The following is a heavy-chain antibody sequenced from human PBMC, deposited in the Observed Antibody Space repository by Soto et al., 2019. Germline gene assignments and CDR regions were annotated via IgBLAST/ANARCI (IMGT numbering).Heavy chain of an antibody. D-gene: IGHD6-6*01. J-gene: IGHJ3*02. V-gene: IGHV1-18*01. CDR1: GYTFTSYG. CDR3: ARRQLDTDAFDI. Sequence: ASVKVSCKASGYTFTSYGISWVRQAPGQGLEWMGWISAYNGNTNYAQKLQGRVTMTTDTSTSTGYMELRSLRSDDTAVYYCARRQLDTDAFDIWGQGTMVTVSS. CDR2: ISAYNGNT.